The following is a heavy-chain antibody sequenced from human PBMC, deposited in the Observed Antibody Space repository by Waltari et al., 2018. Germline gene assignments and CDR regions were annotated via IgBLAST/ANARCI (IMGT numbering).Heavy chain of an antibody. CDR2: INSDGMAK. Sequence: EVQLVESGGGLVQPGGSLRLSCAASGFTLSSYWMHWVRQAAGKGLVWVASINSDGMAKTYADSVRGRCTISSDNAKNTLYLQMNSLKAEDTAVYYCARGASLGYWGQGTRVTVSS. CDR1: GFTLSSYW. V-gene: IGHV3-74*01. J-gene: IGHJ4*02. CDR3: ARGASLGY.